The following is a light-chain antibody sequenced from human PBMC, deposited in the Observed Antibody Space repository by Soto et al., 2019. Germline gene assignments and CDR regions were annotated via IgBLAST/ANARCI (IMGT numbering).Light chain of an antibody. J-gene: IGKJ2*01. CDR3: QHGYVAPYN. V-gene: IGKV1-39*01. CDR1: QDINVY. CDR2: SAS. Sequence: DIQMTQSPSSVSASIGDTVTITCRASQDINVYLNWYQQKPGEVPKLLIYSASSLHSGVPSRFTGSGSETDFTLTIWSLQPEDFATYYCQHGYVAPYNFGQGTKVDIK.